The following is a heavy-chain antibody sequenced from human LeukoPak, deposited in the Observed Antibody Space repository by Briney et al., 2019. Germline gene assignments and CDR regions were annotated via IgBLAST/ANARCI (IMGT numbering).Heavy chain of an antibody. CDR3: AKDESVGRYSRSPLDV. Sequence: GGSLRLSCAASGATFSSCGMHWVRQAPGKGLEWVALIWYDGSKKYYRESVKGRFTISRDNSKKTLYLQMSSLRVEDTAVYYCAKDESVGRYSRSPLDVWGKGTTVAVSS. CDR2: IWYDGSKK. D-gene: IGHD1-26*01. J-gene: IGHJ6*04. V-gene: IGHV3-33*06. CDR1: GATFSSCG.